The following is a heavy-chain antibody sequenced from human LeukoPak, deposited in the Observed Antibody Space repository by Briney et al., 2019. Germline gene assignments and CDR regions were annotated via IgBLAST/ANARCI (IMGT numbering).Heavy chain of an antibody. CDR2: VSGSGDNT. D-gene: IGHD4-11*01. CDR1: GFTFNNYA. Sequence: GGSLRLSCAASGFTFNNYAMTWVRRAPGKGLEWVSVVSGSGDNTNYADSVKGRFTISRDNSKNTLFLQMNSLRTEDTAVYFCARWGNDYSQFDSWGQGTLATVS. J-gene: IGHJ4*02. CDR3: ARWGNDYSQFDS. V-gene: IGHV3-23*01.